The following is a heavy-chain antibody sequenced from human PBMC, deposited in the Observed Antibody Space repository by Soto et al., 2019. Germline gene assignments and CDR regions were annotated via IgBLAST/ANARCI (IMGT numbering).Heavy chain of an antibody. V-gene: IGHV4-31*03. D-gene: IGHD3-3*01. CDR1: GTSFNSAAYY. J-gene: IGHJ4*01. Sequence: SETLSLNCSGFGTSFNSAAYYYSWIRQRPGEGLEWIGFISYSGNTYHSPSLKSRLVLSVDTSKNQFSLELDFMTAADTAVYYCARGPSPFWSSYRFAYFDSWGHGIPVTVSS. CDR2: ISYSGNT. CDR3: ARGPSPFWSSYRFAYFDS.